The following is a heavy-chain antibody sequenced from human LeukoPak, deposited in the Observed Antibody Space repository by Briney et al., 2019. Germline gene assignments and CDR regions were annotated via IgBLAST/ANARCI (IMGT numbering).Heavy chain of an antibody. V-gene: IGHV3-7*01. Sequence: PGGSLRLSCAASGFTFSSYWMSWVRQAPGKGLEWVANIKQDGSEKYYVDSVKGRFTISRDNAKNSLYLQMNSLRAEDTAVYYCARASSYYYDSSGYWDYWGQGTLVTVSS. J-gene: IGHJ4*02. D-gene: IGHD3-22*01. CDR1: GFTFSSYW. CDR2: IKQDGSEK. CDR3: ARASSYYYDSSGYWDY.